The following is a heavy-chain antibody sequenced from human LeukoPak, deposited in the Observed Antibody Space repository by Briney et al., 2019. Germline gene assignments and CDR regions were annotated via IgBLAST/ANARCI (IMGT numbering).Heavy chain of an antibody. V-gene: IGHV3-20*04. CDR1: GFTVSSNY. Sequence: GGSLRLSCAASGFTVSSNYMSWVRQAPGKGLEWVSGITWNGGSTGYAVSVKGRFTISRDNAKNSLYLQMNSLRAEDTAFYYCARDPGDILVAGTFDYWGQGTLVTVSS. J-gene: IGHJ4*02. D-gene: IGHD6-19*01. CDR3: ARDPGDILVAGTFDY. CDR2: ITWNGGST.